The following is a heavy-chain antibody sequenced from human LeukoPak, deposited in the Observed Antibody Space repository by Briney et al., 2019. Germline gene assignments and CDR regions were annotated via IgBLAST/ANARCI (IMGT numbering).Heavy chain of an antibody. Sequence: GGSLRLSCAASGFTFSRYWMSWVRQAPGKGLEWVSAISGSGGSTYYADSVKGRFTISRDNSKNTLYLQMNSLRAEDTAVYYCAKGGSSGGDYYYYMDVWGKGTTVTVSS. J-gene: IGHJ6*03. CDR1: GFTFSRYW. V-gene: IGHV3-23*01. CDR2: ISGSGGST. CDR3: AKGGSSGGDYYYYMDV. D-gene: IGHD6-19*01.